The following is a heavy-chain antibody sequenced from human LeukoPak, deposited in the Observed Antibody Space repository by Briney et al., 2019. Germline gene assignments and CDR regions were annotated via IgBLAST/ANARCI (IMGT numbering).Heavy chain of an antibody. J-gene: IGHJ6*03. CDR1: GGTFSSCA. D-gene: IGHD6-13*01. CDR3: GIAAAARGYYYYYMDV. CDR2: IIPILGIA. V-gene: IGHV1-69*04. Sequence: SVKVSCKASGGTFSSCAISWVRQAPGQGLEWMGRIIPILGIANYAQKFQGRVTITADKSTSTAYMELSSLRSEDTAVYYCGIAAAARGYYYYYMDVWGKGTTVTVSS.